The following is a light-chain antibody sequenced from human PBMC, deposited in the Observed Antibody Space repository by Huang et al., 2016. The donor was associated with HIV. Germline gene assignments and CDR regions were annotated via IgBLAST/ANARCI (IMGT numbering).Light chain of an antibody. CDR2: ATS. V-gene: IGKV3-15*01. Sequence: EIVMTQSPDTLSVSPGERATLSCRARQSVRDKFAWYQQKPGQAPRLLLHATSTRAAGVPARFSGSGSGTEFTLTISSLQSEDCGVYYCQQYESWPPLTFGGGTKVEIK. CDR1: QSVRDK. CDR3: QQYESWPPLT. J-gene: IGKJ4*01.